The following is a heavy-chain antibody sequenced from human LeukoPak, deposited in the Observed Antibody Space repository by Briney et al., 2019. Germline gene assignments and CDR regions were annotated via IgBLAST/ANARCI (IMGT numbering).Heavy chain of an antibody. V-gene: IGHV3-23*01. CDR3: AKRLEYQLLALVRDNWFDP. J-gene: IGHJ5*02. D-gene: IGHD2-2*01. CDR2: ISGSGGST. CDR1: GFTFSSYA. Sequence: GSLRLSCAASGFTFSSYAMSWVRQAPGKGLEWVSAISGSGGSTYYADSVKGRFTISRDNSKNTLYLQMNSLRAEDTAVYYCAKRLEYQLLALVRDNWFDPWGQGTLVTVSS.